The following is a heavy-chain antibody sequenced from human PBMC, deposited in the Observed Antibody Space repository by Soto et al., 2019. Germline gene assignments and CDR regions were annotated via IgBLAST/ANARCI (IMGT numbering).Heavy chain of an antibody. CDR2: INPSGGGT. CDR3: VWAAATLMYYFDY. Sequence: QVQLVQSGAEVKKPGASVKVSCKASGYTFTSYYMHWVRQAPGQGLEWMGIINPSGGGTSYAQKFQGRVTMTRDTSTSTVYMELSSLRSEDTAVYYCVWAAATLMYYFDYWGQGTLVTVSS. J-gene: IGHJ4*02. V-gene: IGHV1-46*01. D-gene: IGHD6-13*01. CDR1: GYTFTSYY.